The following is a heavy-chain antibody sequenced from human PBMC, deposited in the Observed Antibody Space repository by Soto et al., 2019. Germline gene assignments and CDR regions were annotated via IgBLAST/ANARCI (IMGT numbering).Heavy chain of an antibody. CDR1: GFTFSSYG. V-gene: IGHV3-33*01. J-gene: IGHJ4*02. CDR3: ARGVDTAMVPHFDY. D-gene: IGHD5-18*01. CDR2: IWYDGSNK. Sequence: QVQLVESGGGVVQPGRSLRLSCAASGFTFSSYGMHWVRQAPGKGLEWVAVIWYDGSNKYYADSVKGRFTISRDNSKNTLYLQMNSLRAEDTAVYYCARGVDTAMVPHFDYWGQGTLVTVSS.